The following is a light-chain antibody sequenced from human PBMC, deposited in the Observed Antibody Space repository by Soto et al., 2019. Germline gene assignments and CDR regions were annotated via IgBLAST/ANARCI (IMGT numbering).Light chain of an antibody. CDR3: QSYDNSLSAWV. CDR1: SSNIGTGFE. V-gene: IGLV1-40*01. Sequence: QSVLTQPPSVSGAPGQRVTISCTGSSSNIGTGFEVHWYQQLPGTAPKLLIYGNTNRPSWVPYRFSASKSGTSASLAIAGLQAADEAADYCQSYDNSLSAWVFGGGTKLTVL. J-gene: IGLJ3*02. CDR2: GNT.